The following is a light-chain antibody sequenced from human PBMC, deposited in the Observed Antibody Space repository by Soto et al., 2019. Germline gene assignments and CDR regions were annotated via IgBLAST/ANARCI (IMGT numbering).Light chain of an antibody. CDR1: QSVSSN. CDR2: GAS. CDR3: QQYHNSLWT. V-gene: IGKV3D-15*01. Sequence: EIVMTQSPAPLSVSPGDRSTISCRASQSVSSNLAWYPQKPGQAPRLLIYGASIRATGIPDRFSGSGSGTDGTLTISRLEPEEGAVYYGQQYHNSLWTVGQGTKVDIK. J-gene: IGKJ1*01.